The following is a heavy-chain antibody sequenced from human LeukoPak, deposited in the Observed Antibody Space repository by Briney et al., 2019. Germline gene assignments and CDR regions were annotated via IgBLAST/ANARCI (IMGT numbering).Heavy chain of an antibody. V-gene: IGHV4-39*01. Sequence: SETLSLTCTVSGGSISSSSYCWGWIRQPPGKGLEWIGSIYYSGTTDYNPSLKSRLTISVDTSKNQFSLQLTSVTAADTAVYYCARHLGGFDYWGQGTLVTVSS. CDR2: IYYSGTT. CDR1: GGSISSSSYC. J-gene: IGHJ4*02. D-gene: IGHD1-26*01. CDR3: ARHLGGFDY.